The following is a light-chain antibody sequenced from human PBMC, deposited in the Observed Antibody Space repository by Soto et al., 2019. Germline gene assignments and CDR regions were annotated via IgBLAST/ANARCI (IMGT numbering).Light chain of an antibody. V-gene: IGKV3-15*01. J-gene: IGKJ1*01. Sequence: EIVMTQSPATLSVSPGERATLSCRASQSVSSNLAWYQQKPGQAPRLLIYGASTRATGIPARFSGSGSGTEFTLTISSLQSEDVAVYYCKQYHNWPPRTFGQGTKVEIK. CDR2: GAS. CDR3: KQYHNWPPRT. CDR1: QSVSSN.